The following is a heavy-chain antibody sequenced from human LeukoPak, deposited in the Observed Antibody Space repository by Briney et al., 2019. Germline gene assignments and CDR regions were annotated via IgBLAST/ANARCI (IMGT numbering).Heavy chain of an antibody. CDR1: GGSISSSSYY. D-gene: IGHD4-11*01. CDR2: IYYSGST. V-gene: IGHV4-39*07. J-gene: IGHJ6*04. CDR3: ARADYMDRFRLDV. Sequence: PSETLSLTCTVSGGSISSSSYYWGWIRQPPGKGLEWIGSIYYSGSTYYNPSLKSRVTISVDTSKNQFSLKLSSVTAADTAVYYCARADYMDRFRLDVWGKGTTVTISS.